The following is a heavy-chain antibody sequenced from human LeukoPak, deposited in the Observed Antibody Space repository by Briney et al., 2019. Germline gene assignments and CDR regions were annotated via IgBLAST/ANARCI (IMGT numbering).Heavy chain of an antibody. V-gene: IGHV4-34*01. CDR2: INHSGST. D-gene: IGHD5-12*01. CDR1: GGSFSGYY. Sequence: SETLSLTCAVYGGSFSGYYWSWIRQPPGKGLEWIGEINHSGSTNYNPSLKSRVTISVDTSKNQFSLKLSSVTAADTAVYYCARGGGYSGYYMDVWGKGTTVTVSS. J-gene: IGHJ6*03. CDR3: ARGGGYSGYYMDV.